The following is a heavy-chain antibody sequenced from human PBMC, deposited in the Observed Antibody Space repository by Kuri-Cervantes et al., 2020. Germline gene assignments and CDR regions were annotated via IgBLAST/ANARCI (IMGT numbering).Heavy chain of an antibody. D-gene: IGHD2-8*01. CDR3: ASTKRGSNAFDV. V-gene: IGHV1-8*01. CDR1: GYTFTSYD. Sequence: ASVKVSCKASGYTFTSYDINWVRQATGQGLEWMGWMNPNSGNTGYAQKFQGRVTMTRNTSISTAYMELNRLTSDDTAVYYCASTKRGSNAFDVWGQGTMVTVSS. CDR2: MNPNSGNT. J-gene: IGHJ3*01.